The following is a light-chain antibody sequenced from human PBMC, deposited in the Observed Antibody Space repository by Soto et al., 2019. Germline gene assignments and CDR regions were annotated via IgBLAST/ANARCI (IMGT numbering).Light chain of an antibody. V-gene: IGKV1-39*01. CDR2: AAS. CDR3: QQSYSTPLT. CDR1: QSISSY. Sequence: DIQMTQSPSSLSASVGDRVTITCRASQSISSYLNWYQQKPGKAPKLLIYAASSLQSGVPSRFSGSGSGTAFTLTISTLQPEDFATYYCQQSYSTPLTVGGGTKVDSK. J-gene: IGKJ4*01.